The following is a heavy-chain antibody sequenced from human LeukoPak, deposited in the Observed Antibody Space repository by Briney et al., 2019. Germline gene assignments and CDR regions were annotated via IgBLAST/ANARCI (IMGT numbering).Heavy chain of an antibody. Sequence: PSETLSLTCTVSGGSISSYYWSRIRQPPGKGLEWIGYIYYSGSTNYNPSLKSRVTISVDTSKNQFSLKLSSVTAADTAVYYCARTRGYSYEYYFDYWGQGTLVTVSS. CDR2: IYYSGST. D-gene: IGHD5-18*01. CDR3: ARTRGYSYEYYFDY. V-gene: IGHV4-59*01. CDR1: GGSISSYY. J-gene: IGHJ4*02.